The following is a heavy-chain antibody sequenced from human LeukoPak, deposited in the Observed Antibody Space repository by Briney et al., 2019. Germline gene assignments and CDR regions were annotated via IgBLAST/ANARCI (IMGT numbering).Heavy chain of an antibody. D-gene: IGHD4-17*01. CDR1: GGSISSYY. J-gene: IGHJ3*02. Sequence: SETLSLTCTVSGGSISSYYWSWIRQPPGKGLEWIGYIYYSGSTNYNPSLKSRVTISVDTPKNQFSLKLSSVTAADTAVYYCARDPDDYGDPNDAFDIWGQGTMVTVSS. CDR2: IYYSGST. CDR3: ARDPDDYGDPNDAFDI. V-gene: IGHV4-59*01.